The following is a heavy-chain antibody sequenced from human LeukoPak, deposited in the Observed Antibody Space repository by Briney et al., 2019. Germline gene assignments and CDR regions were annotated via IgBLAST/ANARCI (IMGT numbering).Heavy chain of an antibody. Sequence: DPSETLSLTCSVSGASVTTRKTYWGWIRQPPGKGLEWIGTAYYGGSSYYKTSLKRRVTLSFDTTNNHFSLTLDSVTAADTAVYYCARLAGLGRWLQFTHWGQGILVTVSS. CDR2: AYYGGSS. CDR3: ARLAGLGRWLQFTH. J-gene: IGHJ1*01. CDR1: GASVTTRKTY. V-gene: IGHV4-39*02. D-gene: IGHD5-24*01.